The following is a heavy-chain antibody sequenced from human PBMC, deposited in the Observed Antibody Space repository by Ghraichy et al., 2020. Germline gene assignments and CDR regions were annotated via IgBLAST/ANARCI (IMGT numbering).Heavy chain of an antibody. J-gene: IGHJ4*02. CDR3: ARDYAYAIDY. CDR1: GYTFTN. V-gene: IGHV1-18*01. D-gene: IGHD2-2*01. CDR2: ISIYNGKT. Sequence: ASVKVSCKTSGYTFTNISWVRQAPGQGLEWMGWISIYNGKTNYAQKVPGRVTMTTDTSTSTAYMELRSLRSDDTAVYYCARDYAYAIDYWGQGTLVTVSS.